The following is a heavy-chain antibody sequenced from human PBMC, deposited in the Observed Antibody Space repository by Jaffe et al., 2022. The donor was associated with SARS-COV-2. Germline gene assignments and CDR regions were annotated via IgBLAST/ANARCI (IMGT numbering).Heavy chain of an antibody. V-gene: IGHV4-34*01. CDR1: GGSFSGYY. CDR2: INHSGST. CDR3: ARVRRAYYGSGSQKAPNYYYMDV. D-gene: IGHD3-10*01. J-gene: IGHJ6*03. Sequence: QVQLQQWGAGLLKPSETLSLTCAVYGGSFSGYYWSWIRQPPGKGLEWIGEINHSGSTNYNPSLKSRVTISVDTSKNQFSLKLSSVTAADTAVYYCARVRRAYYGSGSQKAPNYYYMDVWGKGTTVTVSS.